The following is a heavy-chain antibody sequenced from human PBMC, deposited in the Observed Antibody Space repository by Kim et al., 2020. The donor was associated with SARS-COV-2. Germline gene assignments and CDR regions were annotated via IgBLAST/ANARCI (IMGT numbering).Heavy chain of an antibody. V-gene: IGHV3-30*03. CDR1: GFTFTSYG. J-gene: IGHJ4*02. CDR2: ISYDGSNQ. D-gene: IGHD3-10*01. CDR3: ASNKAARELITCFDY. Sequence: GGSLRLSCAASGFTFTSYGMHWVRQAPGKGLEWVAGISYDGSNQYYTDSVKGRFTISRDNSKDTLNLQMNSLRVEDTAVYYCASNKAARELITCFDYWGQGTLVSVSS.